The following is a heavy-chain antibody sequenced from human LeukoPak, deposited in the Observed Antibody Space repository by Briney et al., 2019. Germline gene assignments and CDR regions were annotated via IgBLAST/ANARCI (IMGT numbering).Heavy chain of an antibody. CDR2: IIPIFGTA. CDR3: ARGGFPGYSSSWFY. D-gene: IGHD6-13*01. J-gene: IGHJ4*02. CDR1: GGTLSSYA. V-gene: IGHV1-69*01. Sequence: SVKVSCKASGGTLSSYAISWVRQAPGQGLEWTGGIIPIFGTANYAQKFQGRVTITADESTSTAYMELSSLRSEDTAVYYCARGGFPGYSSSWFYWGQGTLVTVSS.